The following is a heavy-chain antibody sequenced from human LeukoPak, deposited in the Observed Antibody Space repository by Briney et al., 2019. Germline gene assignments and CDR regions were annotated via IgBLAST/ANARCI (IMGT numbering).Heavy chain of an antibody. Sequence: GGSLRLSCAASGFTFNNYWMSWVRQAPGKGLEWAANINQDESEKYYVDSVKGRFIISRDNAKNSLDLQMNSLRVEDTAVYYCVRASTSSSSDKSVGYWGQGTLVTVSS. V-gene: IGHV3-7*01. D-gene: IGHD6-6*01. CDR2: INQDESEK. CDR1: GFTFNNYW. J-gene: IGHJ4*02. CDR3: VRASTSSSSDKSVGY.